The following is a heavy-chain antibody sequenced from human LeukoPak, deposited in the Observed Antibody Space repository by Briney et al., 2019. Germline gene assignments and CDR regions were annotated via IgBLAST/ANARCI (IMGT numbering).Heavy chain of an antibody. V-gene: IGHV5-51*01. CDR1: GYSFTSYW. D-gene: IGHD3-10*01. Sequence: GESLKISCKGSGYSFTSYWIGWVRQMPGKGLEWMGITYPGDSDTRYSPSFQGQVTISADKSISTAYLQWSSLKASDTAMYYCARQVITMVRGVILRYFDYWGQGTLVNVSS. CDR3: ARQVITMVRGVILRYFDY. CDR2: TYPGDSDT. J-gene: IGHJ4*02.